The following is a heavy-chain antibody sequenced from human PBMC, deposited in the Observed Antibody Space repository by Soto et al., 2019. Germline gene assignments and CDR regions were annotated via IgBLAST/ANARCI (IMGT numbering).Heavy chain of an antibody. V-gene: IGHV3-23*01. Sequence: PGGSLRLSCAASGFTCSSYAMIWVRQAPGKGLEWVSAISGSGGSTYYADSVKGRFTISRDNSKNTLYLQMNSLRAEDTAVYYCAKDQEDYYDSSGEQDYWGQGTLVTVSS. CDR1: GFTCSSYA. CDR2: ISGSGGST. CDR3: AKDQEDYYDSSGEQDY. D-gene: IGHD3-22*01. J-gene: IGHJ4*02.